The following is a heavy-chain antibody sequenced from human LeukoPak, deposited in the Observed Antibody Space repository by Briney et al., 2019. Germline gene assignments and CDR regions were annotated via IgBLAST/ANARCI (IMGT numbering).Heavy chain of an antibody. Sequence: PSQTLSLTCTVSGGSTSSGSYYWSWIRQPAGKGLEWIGRIYTSGSTYYNPSLKSRVTISVDTSKNQLSLKLSSVTAADTAVYYCARGEWLDHYFDYWGQGTLVTVSS. CDR2: IYTSGST. J-gene: IGHJ4*02. CDR3: ARGEWLDHYFDY. D-gene: IGHD6-19*01. CDR1: GGSTSSGSYY. V-gene: IGHV4-61*02.